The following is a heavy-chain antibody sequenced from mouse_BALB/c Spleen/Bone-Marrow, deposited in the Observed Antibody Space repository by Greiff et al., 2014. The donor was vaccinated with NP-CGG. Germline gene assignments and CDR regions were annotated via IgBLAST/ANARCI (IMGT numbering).Heavy chain of an antibody. V-gene: IGHV2-2*03. D-gene: IGHD2-10*02. CDR1: GFSLTSYG. CDR3: ASSSMVA. J-gene: IGHJ2*01. CDR2: IWSGGST. Sequence: VQLQQSGPGLVQPSQSLSITCTVSGFSLTSYGVHWVRQSPGKGLEWLGVIWSGGSTDYNAAFISRLSISKDNSKSQVFFKMNSLQSNDIAIYYCASSSMVAWGQGTTLTVSS.